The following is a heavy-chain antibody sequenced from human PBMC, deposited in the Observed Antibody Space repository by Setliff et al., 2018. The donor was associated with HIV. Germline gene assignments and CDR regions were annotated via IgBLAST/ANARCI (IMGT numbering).Heavy chain of an antibody. CDR3: VRGGTGWLRGLFDY. CDR1: GGSISDFY. J-gene: IGHJ4*02. D-gene: IGHD5-12*01. V-gene: IGHV4-4*08. CDR2: VHTSGSS. Sequence: SETLSLTCDVSGGSISDFYWSWIRQSPRWGLEWIGYVHTSGSSNYNLSLKSRATISVDTSTNQFSLKLTSLTAADTAVYYCVRGGTGWLRGLFDYWGREILVTSPQ.